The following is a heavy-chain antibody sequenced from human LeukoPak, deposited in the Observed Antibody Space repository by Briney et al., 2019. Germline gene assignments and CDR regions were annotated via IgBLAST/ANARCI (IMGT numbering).Heavy chain of an antibody. J-gene: IGHJ4*02. CDR2: ISSSSSYI. Sequence: KAGGSLRLSCAASGFTFSSYSMTWVRQAPGKGLEWVSSISSSSSYIYYAGSVKGRFTISRDNAKNSLYLQMNSLRAEDTAVYYCAYYDSSGYYYGGGYWGQGTLVTVSS. CDR1: GFTFSSYS. D-gene: IGHD3-22*01. V-gene: IGHV3-21*01. CDR3: AYYDSSGYYYGGGY.